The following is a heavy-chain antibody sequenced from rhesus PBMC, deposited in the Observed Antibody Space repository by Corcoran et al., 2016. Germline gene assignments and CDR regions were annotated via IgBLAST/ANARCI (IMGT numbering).Heavy chain of an antibody. Sequence: EVRLVESGGGLVQPGGSLRLSCAASGFTFSDYYISWVRQAPGKGPEWGGFIINKANGGTAGYSASVKGRFTISRDDSKSIASLQMNSLKTEDTAVYYCARKFYGNYGFDYWGQGVLVTVSS. V-gene: IGHV3-116*02. CDR1: GFTFSDYY. D-gene: IGHD4-35*01. CDR3: ARKFYGNYGFDY. J-gene: IGHJ4*01. CDR2: IINKANGGTA.